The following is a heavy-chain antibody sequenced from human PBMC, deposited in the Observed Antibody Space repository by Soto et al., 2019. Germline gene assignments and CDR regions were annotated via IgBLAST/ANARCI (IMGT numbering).Heavy chain of an antibody. Sequence: ASVKVSCKASGYTFTGYYMHWVRQAPGQGLEWMGWINPNRGGTNYAQKFQGWVTMTRDTSISTAYMELSRLRSDDTAVYYCARAGLVVQLPRYYGLDVWGQGTTVTVSS. CDR2: INPNRGGT. V-gene: IGHV1-2*04. J-gene: IGHJ6*02. CDR3: ARAGLVVQLPRYYGLDV. D-gene: IGHD2-2*01. CDR1: GYTFTGYY.